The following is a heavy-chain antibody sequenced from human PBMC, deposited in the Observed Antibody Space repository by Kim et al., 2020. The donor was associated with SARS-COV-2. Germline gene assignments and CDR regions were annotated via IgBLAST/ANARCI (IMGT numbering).Heavy chain of an antibody. CDR3: ARGSDYGIFDY. CDR1: GGSISSGGYY. D-gene: IGHD4-17*01. V-gene: IGHV4-31*03. Sequence: SETLSRTCTVSGGSISSGGYYWSWIRQHPGKGLEWIGYIYYSGSTYYNPSLKSRVTISVDTSKNQFSLKLSSVTAADTAVYYCARGSDYGIFDYWGQGTLVTVSS. J-gene: IGHJ4*02. CDR2: IYYSGST.